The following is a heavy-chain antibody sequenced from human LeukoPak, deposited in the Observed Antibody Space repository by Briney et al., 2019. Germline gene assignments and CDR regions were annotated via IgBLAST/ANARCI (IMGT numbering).Heavy chain of an antibody. CDR1: GYSFTSHW. J-gene: IGHJ2*01. CDR2: ISPGDSDT. CDR3: AVVVVVVATDWYFDL. V-gene: IGHV5-51*01. D-gene: IGHD2-15*01. Sequence: ESPVISCKGSGYSFTSHWIGWVRQMPGKGLELMGIISPGDSDTRYSPSFQGQVTISADKSITTAYLQWSSLKASDTAMYYCAVVVVVVATDWYFDLWGRGTLVTVSS.